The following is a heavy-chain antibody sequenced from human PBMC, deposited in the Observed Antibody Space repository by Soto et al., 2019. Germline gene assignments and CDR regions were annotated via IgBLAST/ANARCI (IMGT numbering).Heavy chain of an antibody. V-gene: IGHV4-59*01. CDR2: ISHSGNT. CDR3: AGLRGYAGSPIDY. Sequence: SETLSLTCAVSGGSIISGYWSWIRQPPGKGLEWIGYISHSGNTNYNPSVKSRVTLSVDTPKNQFSLRLSSVTTADTAVYYCAGLRGYAGSPIDYWGQGTLVTVSS. D-gene: IGHD2-15*01. J-gene: IGHJ4*02. CDR1: GGSIISGY.